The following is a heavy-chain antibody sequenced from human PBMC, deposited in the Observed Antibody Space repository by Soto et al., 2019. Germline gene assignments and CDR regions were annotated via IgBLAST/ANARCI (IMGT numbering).Heavy chain of an antibody. CDR2: IIPIFGTA. CDR3: ARAHRDSNHQDDYYYGMDV. D-gene: IGHD4-4*01. CDR1: GGTFSSYA. J-gene: IGHJ6*02. Sequence: SVKVSCKASGGTFSSYAISWVRQAPGQGLEWMGGIIPIFGTANYAQKFQGRVTITADESTSTAYMELSSLRSEDTAVYYCARAHRDSNHQDDYYYGMDVWGQGTTVTVSS. V-gene: IGHV1-69*13.